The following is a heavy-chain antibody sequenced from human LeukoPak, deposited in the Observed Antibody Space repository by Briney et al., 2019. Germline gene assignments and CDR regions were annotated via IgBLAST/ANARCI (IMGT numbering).Heavy chain of an antibody. CDR2: IYYGGST. J-gene: IGHJ4*02. Sequence: SETLSLTCTVSGGSISSYYWSWIRQPPGKGLEWIGYIYYGGSTNYNPSLKSRVTISVDTSKNQFSLKLSSVTAADTAVYYCARGGDCSGGSCYSWWAFDYWGQGTLVTVSS. CDR3: ARGGDCSGGSCYSWWAFDY. V-gene: IGHV4-59*01. D-gene: IGHD2-15*01. CDR1: GGSISSYY.